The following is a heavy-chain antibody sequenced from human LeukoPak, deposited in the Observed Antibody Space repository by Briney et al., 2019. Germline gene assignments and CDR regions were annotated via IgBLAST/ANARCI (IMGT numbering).Heavy chain of an antibody. J-gene: IGHJ5*02. CDR3: AKDLSFVIPYNWFDP. Sequence: GGSLRLSCAASGFTFSSYAMSWVRQAPGKGLEWVSAISGSGGSTYYADTVKGRFTISRDNSKNTLYLQMNSLRAEDTAVYYCAKDLSFVIPYNWFDPWGQGTLVTVSS. CDR1: GFTFSSYA. CDR2: ISGSGGST. V-gene: IGHV3-23*01. D-gene: IGHD2/OR15-2a*01.